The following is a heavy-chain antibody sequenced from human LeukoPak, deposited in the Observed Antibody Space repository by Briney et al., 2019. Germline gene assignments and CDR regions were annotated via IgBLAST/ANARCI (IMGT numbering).Heavy chain of an antibody. J-gene: IGHJ3*02. CDR3: AGRGYSYGYGAFDI. CDR2: MNPNSGNT. D-gene: IGHD5-18*01. CDR1: GYTFTSYD. V-gene: IGHV1-8*01. Sequence: ASVKVSCKASGYTFTSYDINWVRQATGQGLEWMGWMNPNSGNTGYAQKFQGRVTMTRNTSISTAYMELSSLRSEDTAVYYCAGRGYSYGYGAFDIWGQGTMVTVSS.